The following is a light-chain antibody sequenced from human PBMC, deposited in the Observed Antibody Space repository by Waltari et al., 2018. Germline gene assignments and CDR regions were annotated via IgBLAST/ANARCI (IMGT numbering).Light chain of an antibody. CDR2: VNSGGSH. Sequence: QLVRTQSPSASPPLGASAKLTCTLDREHISNILATPPQQPEKGPRYLMKVNSGGSHTKGDEIPARFSGSSSGAERYLIISSLQSEDEAVYYCETGGHGSWVFGGGTKLTVL. J-gene: IGLJ3*02. V-gene: IGLV4-69*01. CDR1: REHISNI. CDR3: ETGGHGSWV.